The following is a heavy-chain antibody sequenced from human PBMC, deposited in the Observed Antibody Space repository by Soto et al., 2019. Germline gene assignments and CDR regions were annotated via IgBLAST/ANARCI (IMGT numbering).Heavy chain of an antibody. Sequence: QVHLVQSGAEVKKPGSSVKVSCKAPGGTFSNHAINWVRQAPGQGLEWMGRIIPILTTTNYAQKFQGRVSMTADESTTTADMELSSLKHDDTAVYYCAREVAADGTFREDVFDIWGQGTLVTVSS. J-gene: IGHJ3*02. V-gene: IGHV1-69*11. CDR1: GGTFSNHA. CDR3: AREVAADGTFREDVFDI. D-gene: IGHD6-13*01. CDR2: IIPILTTT.